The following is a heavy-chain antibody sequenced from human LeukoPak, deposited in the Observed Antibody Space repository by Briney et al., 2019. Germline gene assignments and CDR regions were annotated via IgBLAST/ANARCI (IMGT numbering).Heavy chain of an antibody. J-gene: IGHJ4*02. Sequence: SETLSLTCTVSGGSISSSSYSWGWIRQPPGKGLEWIGSIYYSGSTYYNPSLESRVTISVDTSKIQFSLKLSSVTAADTAVYYCARDLHTAFDYWGQGTLVTVSS. V-gene: IGHV4-39*02. CDR1: GGSISSSSYS. CDR3: ARDLHTAFDY. CDR2: IYYSGST. D-gene: IGHD2-21*01.